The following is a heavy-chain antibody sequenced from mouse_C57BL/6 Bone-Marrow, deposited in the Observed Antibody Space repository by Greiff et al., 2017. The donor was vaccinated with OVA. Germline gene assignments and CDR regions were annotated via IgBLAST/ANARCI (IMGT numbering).Heavy chain of an antibody. Sequence: EVHLVESGGDLVKPGGSLKLSCAASGFTFSSYGMSWVRPTPDKRLEWVATISSGGSYTYYPDSVKGRFTISRDNAKNTLYLQMSSLKSEDTAMYYCARPWAYWGQGTLVTVSA. J-gene: IGHJ3*01. CDR1: GFTFSSYG. V-gene: IGHV5-6*01. CDR2: ISSGGSYT. CDR3: ARPWAY.